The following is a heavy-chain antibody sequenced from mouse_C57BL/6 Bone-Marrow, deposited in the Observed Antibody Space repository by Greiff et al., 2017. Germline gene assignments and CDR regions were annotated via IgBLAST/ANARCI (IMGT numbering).Heavy chain of an antibody. V-gene: IGHV1-19*01. CDR3: ARGDYDSSAFDY. D-gene: IGHD1-1*01. J-gene: IGHJ2*01. Sequence: EVQLQQSGPVLVKPGASVKLSCKASGYTFTDYYMNWVKQSHGKSLEWIGVINPYNGGTSYNQKFKGKATLTVAKSSSTAYMELNSLTSEDSAVYSCARGDYDSSAFDYWGQGTTLTVSS. CDR2: INPYNGGT. CDR1: GYTFTDYY.